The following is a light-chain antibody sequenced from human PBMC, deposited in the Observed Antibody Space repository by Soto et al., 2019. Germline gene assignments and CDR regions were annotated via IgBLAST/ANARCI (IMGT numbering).Light chain of an antibody. J-gene: IGLJ1*01. Sequence: QSVLTQPPSVSAAPGQRVTISCSGSSSNIGKNSVSWYQQLPGTAPKLLIFDNNKRPSGILDRFSGSKSGTSATLGITGLQTGDEAHYYCGTWDNSLSDYVFGTGTKVTVL. V-gene: IGLV1-51*01. CDR1: SSNIGKNS. CDR2: DNN. CDR3: GTWDNSLSDYV.